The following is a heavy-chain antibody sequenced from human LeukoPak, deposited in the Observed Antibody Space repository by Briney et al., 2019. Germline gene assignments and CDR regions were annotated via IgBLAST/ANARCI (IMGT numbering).Heavy chain of an antibody. V-gene: IGHV3-7*01. D-gene: IGHD2-2*01. CDR2: IKEDGSEE. Sequence: GGSLRLSCAASGFTFSSYSMNWVRQAPGKGLEWVANIKEDGSEEYYVDSVKGRFTISRDNAKNSLYLQMNSLRAEDTAVYYCARPRYCSSISCYFHAFDVWGQGTMVTVSS. J-gene: IGHJ3*01. CDR1: GFTFSSYS. CDR3: ARPRYCSSISCYFHAFDV.